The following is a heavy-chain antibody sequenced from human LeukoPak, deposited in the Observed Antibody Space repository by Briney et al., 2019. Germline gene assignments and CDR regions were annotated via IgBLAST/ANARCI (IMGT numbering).Heavy chain of an antibody. CDR1: GYTFTSYD. J-gene: IGHJ4*02. Sequence: ASVTVSCKASGYTFTSYDINWVRQATGQGLEWMGWMNPNSGNTGYAQKFQGRVTMTRHTSISTAYMELRSLRSDDTAVYYCARDRDDILTALGYWGQGTLVTVSS. V-gene: IGHV1-8*01. CDR3: ARDRDDILTALGY. D-gene: IGHD3-9*01. CDR2: MNPNSGNT.